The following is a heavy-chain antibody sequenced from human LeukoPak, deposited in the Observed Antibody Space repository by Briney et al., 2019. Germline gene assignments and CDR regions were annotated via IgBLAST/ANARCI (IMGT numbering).Heavy chain of an antibody. D-gene: IGHD3-16*01. CDR3: AREGARAFDI. V-gene: IGHV3-30*03. CDR2: ISYDGSNK. J-gene: IGHJ3*02. Sequence: GGSLRLSCAASGFTFSSYGMHWVRQAPGKGLEWVAVISYDGSNKYYADSVKGRFTISGDNSKNTLYLQMNSLRAEDTAVYYCAREGARAFDIWGQGTMVTVSS. CDR1: GFTFSSYG.